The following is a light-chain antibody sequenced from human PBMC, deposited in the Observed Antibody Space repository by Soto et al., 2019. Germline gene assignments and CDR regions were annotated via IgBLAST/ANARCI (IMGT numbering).Light chain of an antibody. Sequence: QSALTQPPSVSGAPGQRVTISCTGSSSNIGAGYDVHWYQQLPGTAPKLLIYNNNNRPSGVPDRFSGSKSGTSASLAITGLQAEDGADYYCQSYDSSLSGYVFGTGTKVTVL. J-gene: IGLJ1*01. CDR1: SSNIGAGYD. V-gene: IGLV1-40*01. CDR2: NNN. CDR3: QSYDSSLSGYV.